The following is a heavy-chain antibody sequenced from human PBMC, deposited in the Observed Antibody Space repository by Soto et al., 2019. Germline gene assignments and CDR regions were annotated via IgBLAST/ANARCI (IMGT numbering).Heavy chain of an antibody. Sequence: QVPLVQSGAEVKKPGSSLKVSCEASGGTSTIYTITWVRQAPGQGLAWVGRIVPMLGVTNYARNFQGRVTITLNKSPGTALMELPRLTLEGTALSICATEKSGAGSAGVLQWGPGTQVTVSS. J-gene: IGHJ4*02. CDR3: ATEKSGAGSAGVLQ. V-gene: IGHV1-69*08. CDR1: GGTSTIYT. CDR2: IVPMLGVT. D-gene: IGHD3-10*01.